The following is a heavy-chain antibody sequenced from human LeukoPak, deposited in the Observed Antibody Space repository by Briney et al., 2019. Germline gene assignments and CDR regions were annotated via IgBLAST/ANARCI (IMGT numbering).Heavy chain of an antibody. Sequence: PGGSLRLSCAASGFTVSSNYMSWVRQAPGKGLEWVSVIYSGGSTYYADTVKGRFTISRDNSKNTLYLQMNSLRAEDTAVYYCARDRIVYYGSGSYYGVYFDYWGQGTLVTVSS. CDR3: ARDRIVYYGSGSYYGVYFDY. CDR2: IYSGGST. CDR1: GFTVSSNY. J-gene: IGHJ4*02. V-gene: IGHV3-66*01. D-gene: IGHD3-10*01.